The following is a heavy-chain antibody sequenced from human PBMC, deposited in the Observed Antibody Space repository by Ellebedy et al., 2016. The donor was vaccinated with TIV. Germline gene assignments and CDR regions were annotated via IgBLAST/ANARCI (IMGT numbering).Heavy chain of an antibody. D-gene: IGHD4-23*01. CDR3: ARTGNGYFQH. V-gene: IGHV4-59*01. CDR2: IYYSGST. CDR1: GGSISSYY. J-gene: IGHJ1*01. Sequence: SETLSLTXTVSGGSISSYYWSWIRQPPGKGLEWIGYIYYSGSTNYNPSLKGRVTMSVDTSKNQFSLRLSSVTAADTAVYYCARTGNGYFQHWGQGTLVTVSS.